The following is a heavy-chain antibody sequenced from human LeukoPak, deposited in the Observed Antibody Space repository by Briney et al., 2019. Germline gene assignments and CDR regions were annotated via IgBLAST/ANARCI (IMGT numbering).Heavy chain of an antibody. CDR3: ARGNGLSSGWYEFDF. CDR2: INSDGTVA. D-gene: IGHD6-19*01. CDR1: GFTFSTYW. V-gene: IGHV3-74*01. Sequence: GGSLRLSCAASGFTFSTYWMHWVRQAPGKGLVWVSRINSDGTVANYADSVKGRFTISRDNAKNTVYLQMNSLRAEDAAVYYCARGNGLSSGWYEFDFWGQGALVAVSS. J-gene: IGHJ4*02.